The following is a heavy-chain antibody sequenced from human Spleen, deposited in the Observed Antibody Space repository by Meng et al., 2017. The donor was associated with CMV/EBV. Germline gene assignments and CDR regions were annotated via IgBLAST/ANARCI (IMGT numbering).Heavy chain of an antibody. CDR3: AKGGQVAVEPDRARFDP. V-gene: IGHV1-69*01. CDR2: IMAKVQDA. J-gene: IGHJ5*02. Sequence: SNTDNWLRRTPGQRPERVGGIMAKVQDANYTQKIQGRITFAANQSKTTIYMELTSQRSDDAEKYFCAKGGQVAVEPDRARFDPWGQGTLVTVSS. CDR1: SNT. D-gene: IGHD2-2*01.